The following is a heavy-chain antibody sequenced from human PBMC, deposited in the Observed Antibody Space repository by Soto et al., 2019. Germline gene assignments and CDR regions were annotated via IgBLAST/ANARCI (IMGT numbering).Heavy chain of an antibody. CDR3: AKNQGVELVPLATVDWFDP. V-gene: IGHV3-23*01. J-gene: IGHJ5*02. D-gene: IGHD1-26*01. Sequence: GGSLRLFCAASGFIFENFGMSWVRQAPGKGLDWISSISGSGFKKYYADSVKGRFTISRDNSKSTVYLELNNLSAEDTAVYHCAKNQGVELVPLATVDWFDPWGQGSVVTVSS. CDR2: ISGSGFKK. CDR1: GFIFENFG.